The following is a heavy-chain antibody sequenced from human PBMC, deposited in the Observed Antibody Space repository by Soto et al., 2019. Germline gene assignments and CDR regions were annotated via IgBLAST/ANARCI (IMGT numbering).Heavy chain of an antibody. J-gene: IGHJ4*02. Sequence: ASVKVSCKASGYTFTGYYIHWVRQAPGQGLEWMGWINPNSGGTYYLQKFQGRVTMTRDTSITSVYMEMRGLTYDDTAVYYCARGNSGDDDEFDYWGQGTPVTVS. CDR1: GYTFTGYY. V-gene: IGHV1-2*02. D-gene: IGHD5-12*01. CDR2: INPNSGGT. CDR3: ARGNSGDDDEFDY.